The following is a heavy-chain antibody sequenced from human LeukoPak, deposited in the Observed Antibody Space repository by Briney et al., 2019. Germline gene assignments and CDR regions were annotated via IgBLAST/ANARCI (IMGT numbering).Heavy chain of an antibody. Sequence: GESLQISCQGSGYNFTSSWISWVRQMPGKGLEWMGRIDPSDSYINYSPSFQGHVTISADKSATSAYLQWSSLKASDTAMYYCARLVGGTVDYWGQGTLVAVSS. CDR2: IDPSDSYI. V-gene: IGHV5-10-1*01. CDR3: ARLVGGTVDY. CDR1: GYNFTSSW. J-gene: IGHJ4*02. D-gene: IGHD1-26*01.